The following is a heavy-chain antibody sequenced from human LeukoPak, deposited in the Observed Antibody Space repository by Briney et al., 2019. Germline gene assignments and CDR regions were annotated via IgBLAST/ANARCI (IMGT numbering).Heavy chain of an antibody. CDR3: TRDMRGAAAADDAFDI. J-gene: IGHJ3*02. CDR2: MNPNSGDT. CDR1: GYTFTSCD. D-gene: IGHD6-13*01. Sequence: ASVKVSCKASGYTFTSCDINLVRQASGQGLEWMGWMNPNSGDTGYAQNFQGRVTITRDTSISTAYMELSSLRSEDTAMYYCTRDMRGAAAADDAFDIWGQGTMVTVSS. V-gene: IGHV1-8*01.